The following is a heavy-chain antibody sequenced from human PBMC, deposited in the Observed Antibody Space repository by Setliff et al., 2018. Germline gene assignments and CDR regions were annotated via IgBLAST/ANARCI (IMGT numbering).Heavy chain of an antibody. Sequence: ASVKVSCKTSGYSFTRYYMHWVRQVPGQGLEWMGIINPGGGSASYAPSFQGRVTMTSDTSTSKVYMEVSTVTSDDTAVYYCARGGMAAAGRKGVFEHWGQGTPVTVSS. CDR1: GYSFTRYY. J-gene: IGHJ4*02. D-gene: IGHD6-13*01. CDR3: ARGGMAAAGRKGVFEH. V-gene: IGHV1-46*01. CDR2: INPGGGSA.